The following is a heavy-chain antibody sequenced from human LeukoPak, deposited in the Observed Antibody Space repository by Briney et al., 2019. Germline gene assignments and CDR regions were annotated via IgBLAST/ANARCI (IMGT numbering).Heavy chain of an antibody. Sequence: PSETPSLTCTVSGGSISSSSYYWGWIRQPPGKGLEWIGSIYYSGSTYYNPSLKSRVTISVDTSKNQFSLKLSSVTAADTAVYYCARQGNLMVVSIWGQGTLVTVSS. D-gene: IGHD2-21*01. CDR1: GGSISSSSYY. V-gene: IGHV4-39*01. CDR3: ARQGNLMVVSI. J-gene: IGHJ4*02. CDR2: IYYSGST.